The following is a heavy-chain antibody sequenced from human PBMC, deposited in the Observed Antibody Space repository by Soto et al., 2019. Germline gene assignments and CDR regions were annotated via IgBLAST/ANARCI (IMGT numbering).Heavy chain of an antibody. J-gene: IGHJ6*02. CDR1: GFTFSNAW. V-gene: IGHV3-15*07. CDR3: TTDWGLDYYDSSGYPKPDYYYGMDV. D-gene: IGHD3-22*01. CDR2: IKSKTDGGTT. Sequence: PGGSLRLSCAASGFTFSNAWMNWVRQAPGKGLEWVGRIKSKTDGGTTDYAAPVKGRFTISRDDSKNTLYLQMNSLKTEDTAVYYCTTDWGLDYYDSSGYPKPDYYYGMDVWGQGTTVTVSS.